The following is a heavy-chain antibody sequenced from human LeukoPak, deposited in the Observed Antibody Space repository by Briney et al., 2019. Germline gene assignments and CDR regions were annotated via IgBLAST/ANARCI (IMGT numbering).Heavy chain of an antibody. CDR3: ARELEFAGEWDYYYYMDV. V-gene: IGHV3-21*01. D-gene: IGHD3-10*01. Sequence: GGSLRLSCAASGFTFSSYSMNWVRQAPGKGLEWVSSISSSSSYIYYADSVKGRFTISRDNAKNSLYLQMNSLRAEDTTVYYCARELEFAGEWDYYYYMDVWGKGTTVTVSS. CDR1: GFTFSSYS. CDR2: ISSSSSYI. J-gene: IGHJ6*03.